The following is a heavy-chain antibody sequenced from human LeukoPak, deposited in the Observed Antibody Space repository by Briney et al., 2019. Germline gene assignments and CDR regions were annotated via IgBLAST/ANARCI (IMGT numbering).Heavy chain of an antibody. V-gene: IGHV4-39*01. CDR2: IYYSGST. J-gene: IGHJ4*02. CDR1: GGSISSSSYY. Sequence: SETLSLTCTVSGGSISSSSYYWGWIRQPPGTGLEWIGSIYYSGSTYYNPSLKSRVTISVDTSKNQFSLKLSSVTAADTAVYYCARHETTVNLDYWGRGTLVTVSS. D-gene: IGHD4-17*01. CDR3: ARHETTVNLDY.